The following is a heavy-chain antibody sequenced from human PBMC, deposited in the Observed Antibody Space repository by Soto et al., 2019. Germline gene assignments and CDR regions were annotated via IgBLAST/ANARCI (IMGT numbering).Heavy chain of an antibody. CDR3: ARVGDIGAYSRGDI. D-gene: IGHD5-12*01. J-gene: IGHJ3*02. Sequence: GGSLRLSCAASGFTFSSYWMSWVRQAPGKGLEWVANIKQDGSEKYYVDSVKGRFTISRDNAKNSLYLQMNSLRAEDTAVYYCARVGDIGAYSRGDIWGQGTMVTVSS. CDR2: IKQDGSEK. CDR1: GFTFSSYW. V-gene: IGHV3-7*03.